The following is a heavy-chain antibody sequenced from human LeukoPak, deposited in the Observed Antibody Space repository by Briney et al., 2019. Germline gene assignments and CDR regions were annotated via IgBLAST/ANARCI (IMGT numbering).Heavy chain of an antibody. J-gene: IGHJ4*02. CDR2: IIPIFGTE. CDR1: GGTFSSYA. CDR3: ARDANPEYSSSSGLDY. Sequence: GASVKVSCKASGGTFSSYAISWVRQAPGQGLEWVGGIIPIFGTENYAHKFQGRVTITADESTNTAYMELSSLRYEDRAVYYCARDANPEYSSSSGLDYWGQGTLVTVSS. D-gene: IGHD6-6*01. V-gene: IGHV1-69*13.